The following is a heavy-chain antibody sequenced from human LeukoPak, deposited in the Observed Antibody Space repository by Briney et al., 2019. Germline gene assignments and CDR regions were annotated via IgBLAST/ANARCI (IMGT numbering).Heavy chain of an antibody. D-gene: IGHD3-9*01. CDR3: ARYPTISDAFDI. CDR1: GFTFNSYE. J-gene: IGHJ3*02. CDR2: ISSSGSTI. Sequence: GGSLRLSCAASGFTFNSYEMNWVRQAPGKGLEWVSYISSSGSTIYYADSVKGRFTISRDNAKNSLYLQMNSLRAEDTAVYYCARYPTISDAFDIWGQGTMVTVSS. V-gene: IGHV3-48*03.